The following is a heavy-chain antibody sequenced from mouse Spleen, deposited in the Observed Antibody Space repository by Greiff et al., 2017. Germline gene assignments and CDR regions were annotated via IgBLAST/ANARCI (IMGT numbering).Heavy chain of an antibody. CDR3: ARAWFAY. V-gene: IGHV1-55*01. CDR1: GYTFTSYW. J-gene: IGHJ3*01. CDR2: IYPGSGST. Sequence: VQLQQPGAELVKPGASVKMSCKASGYTFTSYWITWVKQRPGQGLEWIGDIYPGSGSTNYNEKFKSKATLTADKSSSTAYMQLSSLTSDDSAVYFCARAWFAYWGQGTLVTVSA.